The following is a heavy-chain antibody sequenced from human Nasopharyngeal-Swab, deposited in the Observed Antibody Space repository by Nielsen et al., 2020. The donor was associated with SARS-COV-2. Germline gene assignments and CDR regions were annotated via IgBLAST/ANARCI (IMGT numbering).Heavy chain of an antibody. CDR3: ARVSQLRYFDWLLGGVEAFDI. V-gene: IGHV1-18*01. CDR1: CYTFTSYG. CDR2: ISAYNGNT. D-gene: IGHD3-9*01. Sequence: ASVKVSCKASCYTFTSYGISWVRQAPGQGLAWMGWISAYNGNTNYAQKLQGRVTMTTDTSTSTAYMGLRSLRSDDTAVYYCARVSQLRYFDWLLGGVEAFDIWGQGTMVTVSS. J-gene: IGHJ3*02.